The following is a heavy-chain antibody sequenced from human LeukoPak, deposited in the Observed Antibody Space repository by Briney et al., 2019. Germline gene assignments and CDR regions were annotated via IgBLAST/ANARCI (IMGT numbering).Heavy chain of an antibody. V-gene: IGHV1-69*02. CDR2: IIPILGIA. Sequence: SVKVSCKASGGTFSSYTISWVRQAPGQGLEWMGRIIPILGIANYAQKFQGRVTITADKSTSTAYMELSSLRSEDTAVYHCASQYSSSSRVYFDYWGQGTLVTVPS. J-gene: IGHJ4*02. D-gene: IGHD6-6*01. CDR1: GGTFSSYT. CDR3: ASQYSSSSRVYFDY.